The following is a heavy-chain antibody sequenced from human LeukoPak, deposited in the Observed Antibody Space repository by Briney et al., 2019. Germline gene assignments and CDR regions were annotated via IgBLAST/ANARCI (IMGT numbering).Heavy chain of an antibody. D-gene: IGHD2-15*01. V-gene: IGHV4-31*03. Sequence: PSQTLSLTCTVSGGSISSGGYYWSWIRQHPGKGLEWIGYIYYSGSTYYNPSLKSRVTISVDTSKNQFSLKLSSVTAADTAVYYCARWGGYCSGGSCYSLGPLGMDVWGKGTTVTVSS. CDR1: GGSISSGGYY. CDR2: IYYSGST. CDR3: ARWGGYCSGGSCYSLGPLGMDV. J-gene: IGHJ6*04.